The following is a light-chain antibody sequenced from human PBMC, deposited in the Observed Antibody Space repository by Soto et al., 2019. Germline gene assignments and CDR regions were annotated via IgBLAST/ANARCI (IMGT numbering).Light chain of an antibody. CDR2: GAS. J-gene: IGKJ2*01. Sequence: VMTQSPATLSVSPGETTTVSCRASHGVATNLARYQQNPGQAPRLLIYGASTRATGVPARVSGSGSGTEFTLTISSPLSEDFAIYYCQEYNNWPYTFGQGTRLEIK. CDR3: QEYNNWPYT. CDR1: HGVATN. V-gene: IGKV3-15*01.